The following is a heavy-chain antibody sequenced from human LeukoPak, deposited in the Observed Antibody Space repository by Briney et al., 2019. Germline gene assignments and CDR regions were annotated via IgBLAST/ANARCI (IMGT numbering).Heavy chain of an antibody. V-gene: IGHV3-7*01. J-gene: IGHJ5*02. CDR3: ARDLYYFDSSGYYAPDL. D-gene: IGHD3-22*01. CDR1: GFTFSDYC. Sequence: GGSLRLSCAASGFTFSDYCMSWVRQAPGKGLEWVANIKQDGSEKAYADSLRCRFTTPRHNAKTSLDLQMNSMRAEDTAVYFCARDLYYFDSSGYYAPDLSGQGTLVTVSS. CDR2: IKQDGSEK.